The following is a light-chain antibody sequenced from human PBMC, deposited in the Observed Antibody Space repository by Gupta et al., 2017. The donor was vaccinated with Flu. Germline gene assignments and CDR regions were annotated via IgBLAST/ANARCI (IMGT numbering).Light chain of an antibody. CDR1: SSHIGNKY. Sequence: KVTISCSGRSSHIGNKYVSWYKQLPGTAPKLLIYDNNKRPSGIPDRLSGSKSGTSATLGTTGLQTGDEADYYCGTWDSSLSAWVFGGGTKLTVL. J-gene: IGLJ3*02. V-gene: IGLV1-51*01. CDR3: GTWDSSLSAWV. CDR2: DNN.